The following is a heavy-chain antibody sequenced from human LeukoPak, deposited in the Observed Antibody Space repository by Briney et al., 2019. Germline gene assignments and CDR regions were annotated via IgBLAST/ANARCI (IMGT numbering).Heavy chain of an antibody. CDR3: ATGASAYYYDSSGPY. CDR1: GFTFSSYA. Sequence: GGSLRLSCAASGFTFSSYAMHWVRQAPGKGPEWVTLISYDGSNKYYADSVKGRFTISRDNSKNTLYLRMDGLRAEDTAVYYCATGASAYYYDSSGPYWGQGTLVTVSS. V-gene: IGHV3-30-3*01. D-gene: IGHD3-22*01. CDR2: ISYDGSNK. J-gene: IGHJ4*02.